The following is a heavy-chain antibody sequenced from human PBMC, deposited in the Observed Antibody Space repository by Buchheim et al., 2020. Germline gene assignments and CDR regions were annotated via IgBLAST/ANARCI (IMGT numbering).Heavy chain of an antibody. CDR3: ARVLDYYDSSGYYLLVDY. CDR1: GFTFSSYW. V-gene: IGHV3-7*04. D-gene: IGHD3-22*01. CDR2: IKQDGSEK. J-gene: IGHJ4*02. Sequence: EVQLVESGGGLVQPGGSLRLSCAASGFTFSSYWMSWVRQAPGKGLEWVANIKQDGSEKYYVDSVKGRFTISRDNAKNSLYLQMNSLRAEDTAVYYCARVLDYYDSSGYYLLVDYWGQGTL.